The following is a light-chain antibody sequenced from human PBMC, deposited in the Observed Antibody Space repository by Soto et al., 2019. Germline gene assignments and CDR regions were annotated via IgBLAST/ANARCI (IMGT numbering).Light chain of an antibody. J-gene: IGKJ1*01. Sequence: EIVMTQSPATLSVSPGERATLSCRASQSVSSNLAWYQQKPGQAPRLLIYGASTRATGIPARFSGSGPGTEFTLTISSLQSEDFAVYYWQQYNNWPPTWTFGQGTKVEIK. CDR2: GAS. CDR3: QQYNNWPPTWT. CDR1: QSVSSN. V-gene: IGKV3-15*01.